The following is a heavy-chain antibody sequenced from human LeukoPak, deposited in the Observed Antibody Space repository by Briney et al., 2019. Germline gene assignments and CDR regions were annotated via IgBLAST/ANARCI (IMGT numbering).Heavy chain of an antibody. CDR2: ISASKGNT. Sequence: ALVKVSCKASGYTFNSYGISWVRQAPGQGLEWMGWISASKGNTKYAQNLQGRVTMTTDTSTSTAYMELRSLRSDDTAVYYCARGARQYFYAMDVWGQGTTVTVSS. J-gene: IGHJ6*02. CDR1: GYTFNSYG. CDR3: ARGARQYFYAMDV. V-gene: IGHV1-18*01.